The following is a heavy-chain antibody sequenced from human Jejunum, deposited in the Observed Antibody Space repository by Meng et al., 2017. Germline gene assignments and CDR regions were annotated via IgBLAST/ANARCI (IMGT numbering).Heavy chain of an antibody. CDR2: TYYRSKWYI. D-gene: IGHD1-26*01. CDR1: GDSVSSNSAV. V-gene: IGHV6-1*01. CDR3: AGGGLVRSTRGYFDY. J-gene: IGHJ4*02. Sequence: QIQLQQSGPGLVKHSQTLSRTCAISGDSVSSNSAVWNWIRPSPSRGLEWLGRTYYRSKWYIDYAVSVKSRITINPDTSKNQFSLHLNSVTPEDTAVYYCAGGGLVRSTRGYFDYWGQGTLVTVSS.